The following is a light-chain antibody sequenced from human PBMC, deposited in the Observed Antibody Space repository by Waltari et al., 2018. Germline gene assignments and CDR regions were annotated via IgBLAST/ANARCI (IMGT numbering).Light chain of an antibody. CDR2: GNS. J-gene: IGLJ2*01. CDR3: QSYDSSLGGSV. Sequence: QSVLTQPPSVSGAPGQRVTISCTGSSSNIGPGYAVNWYQQLPGKVPKLLIYGNSNRPSGVPDRISGSKSGTSASLAITGLQAEDEADYYCQSYDSSLGGSVFGGGTKLTVL. CDR1: SSNIGPGYA. V-gene: IGLV1-40*01.